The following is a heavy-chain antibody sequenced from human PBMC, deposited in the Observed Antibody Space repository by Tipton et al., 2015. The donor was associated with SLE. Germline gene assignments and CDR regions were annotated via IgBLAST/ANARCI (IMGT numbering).Heavy chain of an antibody. CDR1: GFTFSSYT. D-gene: IGHD2/OR15-2a*01. V-gene: IGHV3-30*01. Sequence: RSLRLSCAASGFTFSSYTLYWVRQAPGKGLEWVAAVTSSDGGNKYYADSVKGRFTVSRDNSRDTLFLEMNSLRIEDTAVYYCARDYFRRLARGWFGSWGQGTLVTVSS. CDR2: TSSDGGNK. J-gene: IGHJ5*01. CDR3: ARDYFRRLARGWFGS.